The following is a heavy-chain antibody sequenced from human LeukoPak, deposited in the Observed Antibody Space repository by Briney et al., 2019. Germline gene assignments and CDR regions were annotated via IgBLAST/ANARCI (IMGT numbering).Heavy chain of an antibody. Sequence: GGSLRLSCAASGFPFSDHEMNWVRQAPGRGLEWVSYISSSGSDKYYPDSVKGRFTISRDDAKNSLYLQMNSLRAEDTAVYYCARRTSGAFAMWGQGTKVTVSS. CDR1: GFPFSDHE. V-gene: IGHV3-48*03. J-gene: IGHJ3*02. CDR3: ARRTSGAFAM. CDR2: ISSSGSDK.